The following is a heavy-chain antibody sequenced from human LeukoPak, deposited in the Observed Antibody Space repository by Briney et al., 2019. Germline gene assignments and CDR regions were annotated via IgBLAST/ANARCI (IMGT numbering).Heavy chain of an antibody. D-gene: IGHD3-10*01. CDR2: ISSSSSYI. Sequence: GGSLRLSCAASGFTFSSYSMNWVRQAPGEGLEWVSSISSSSSYIYYADSVKGRFTISRDNAKNSLYLHMNSLRVEDTALYHCARMSGSGYYFYMDVWGKGTTVTISS. V-gene: IGHV3-21*04. J-gene: IGHJ6*03. CDR1: GFTFSSYS. CDR3: ARMSGSGYYFYMDV.